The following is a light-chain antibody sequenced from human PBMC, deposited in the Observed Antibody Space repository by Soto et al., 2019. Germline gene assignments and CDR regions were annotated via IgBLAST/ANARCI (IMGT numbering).Light chain of an antibody. CDR3: QQYNSYAPYT. J-gene: IGKJ2*01. CDR2: DAS. V-gene: IGKV1-5*01. CDR1: QSISSW. Sequence: DIQMTQSPSTLSASVGDRVTITCRASQSISSWLAWYQQKPGKAPKLLIYDASSLERGVPSRFSGSGSVTEFTLTISSLQPDDFATYYCQQYNSYAPYTFGQGTKLEIK.